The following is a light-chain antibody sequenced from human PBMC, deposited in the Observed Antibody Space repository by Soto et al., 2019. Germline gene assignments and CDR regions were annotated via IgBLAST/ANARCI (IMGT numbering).Light chain of an antibody. V-gene: IGLV2-23*01. Sequence: QSALTQPASVSGSPGQSITISCTGTSSDVGNYNLVSWYQQHPGKAPKLMIYEGSKRPSGVSNRFSGSKSGNTASLTISGLQAEDEAHYYCCSYAGSNILVFGGGTKLTVL. J-gene: IGLJ2*01. CDR3: CSYAGSNILV. CDR2: EGS. CDR1: SSDVGNYNL.